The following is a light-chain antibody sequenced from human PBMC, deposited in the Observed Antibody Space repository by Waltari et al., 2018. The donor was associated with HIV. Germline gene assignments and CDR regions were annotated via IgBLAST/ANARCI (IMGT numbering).Light chain of an antibody. CDR2: YDS. CDR1: NIGRQS. V-gene: IGLV3-21*04. Sequence: SYVLTQPPSVSVASGKTARITCGGNNIGRQSVHWYQQKPGQAPVLVIYYDSDRPSGIPERFSGSNSGNTATLTISRVEAGDEADYYCQVWDSSSDHPVFGGGTKLTVL. J-gene: IGLJ3*02. CDR3: QVWDSSSDHPV.